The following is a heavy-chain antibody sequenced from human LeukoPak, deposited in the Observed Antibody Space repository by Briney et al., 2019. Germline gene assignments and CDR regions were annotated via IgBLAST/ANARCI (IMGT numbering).Heavy chain of an antibody. CDR3: AKDFKEMATIQPQTFFDY. CDR1: GFTFSSYG. V-gene: IGHV3-30*02. Sequence: GGSLRLSCAASGFTFSSYGMHWVRQAPGKGLEWVAFIRYDGSNKYYADSVKGRFTISRDNSKNTLYLQMNSLRAEDTAVYYCAKDFKEMATIQPQTFFDYWGQGTLVTVSS. J-gene: IGHJ4*02. CDR2: IRYDGSNK. D-gene: IGHD5-24*01.